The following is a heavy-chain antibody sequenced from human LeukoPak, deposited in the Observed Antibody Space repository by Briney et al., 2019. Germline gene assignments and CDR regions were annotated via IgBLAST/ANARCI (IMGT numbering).Heavy chain of an antibody. CDR1: GYTFTGYY. CDR3: ARDPASGWEYWYFDL. V-gene: IGHV1-2*02. Sequence: GASVKVSCKASGYTFTGYYMHWVRQAPGQGLEWMGWINPNSGGTNYAQKFQGRVTMTRDTSISTAYMELSRLRSDDTAVYYCARDPASGWEYWYFDLWGRGTLVTVSS. D-gene: IGHD6-19*01. CDR2: INPNSGGT. J-gene: IGHJ2*01.